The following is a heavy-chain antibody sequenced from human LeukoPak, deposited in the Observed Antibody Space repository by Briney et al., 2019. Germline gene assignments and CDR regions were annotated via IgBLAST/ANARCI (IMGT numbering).Heavy chain of an antibody. CDR3: ASELYDILTGTFDY. V-gene: IGHV1-69*01. J-gene: IGHJ4*02. Sequence: SVKVSCKASGGTFSSYAISWVRQAPGQGLEWMGGIIPIFGTANYAQKFQGRVTITADESTSTAYMELSSLRSEDTAVYYCASELYDILTGTFDYWGQGTLVTVSS. CDR2: IIPIFGTA. CDR1: GGTFSSYA. D-gene: IGHD3-9*01.